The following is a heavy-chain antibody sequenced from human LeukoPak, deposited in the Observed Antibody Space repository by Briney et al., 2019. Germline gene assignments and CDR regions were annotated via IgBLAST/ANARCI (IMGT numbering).Heavy chain of an antibody. Sequence: PGGSLRLSCAASGFTFSSYSMNWDRQAPGKGLEWVSSISSSSSYIYYADSVKGRFTISRDNAKNSLYLQMNSLRAEDTAVYYCARTGWHYCSSTSCPGDVWGKGTTVTVSS. D-gene: IGHD2-2*01. CDR1: GFTFSSYS. V-gene: IGHV3-21*01. J-gene: IGHJ6*04. CDR2: ISSSSSYI. CDR3: ARTGWHYCSSTSCPGDV.